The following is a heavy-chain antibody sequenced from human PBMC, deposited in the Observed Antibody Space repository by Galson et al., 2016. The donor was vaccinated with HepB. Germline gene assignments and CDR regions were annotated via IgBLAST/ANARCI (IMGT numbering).Heavy chain of an antibody. CDR1: GDSVSSNSVA. CDR3: ARDRNFKLTWIQLRKRGTGDGFDY. D-gene: IGHD5-18*01. Sequence: CAISGDSVSSNSVAWNWIRQSPSRGLEWLGRTYYRSKXYNDYAVSVKSRITINPDTSKNQFSLQLNSVTPEDTALYYCARDRNFKLTWIQLRKRGTGDGFDYWGQGTLVTVSS. J-gene: IGHJ4*02. CDR2: TYYRSKXYN. V-gene: IGHV6-1*01.